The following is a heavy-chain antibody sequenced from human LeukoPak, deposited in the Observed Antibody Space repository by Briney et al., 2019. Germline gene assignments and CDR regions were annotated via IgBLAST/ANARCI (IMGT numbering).Heavy chain of an antibody. CDR2: IIPIFGIA. CDR1: GGTFSSYA. CDR3: ASGYRYGGSAYYYYGMDV. V-gene: IGHV1-69*04. Sequence: ASVKVSCKTSGGTFSSYAISWVRQAPGQGLEWMGRIIPIFGIANYAQKFQGRVTITADKSTSTAYMELSSLRSEDTAVYYCASGYRYGGSAYYYYGMDVWGQGTTVTASS. D-gene: IGHD5-18*01. J-gene: IGHJ6*02.